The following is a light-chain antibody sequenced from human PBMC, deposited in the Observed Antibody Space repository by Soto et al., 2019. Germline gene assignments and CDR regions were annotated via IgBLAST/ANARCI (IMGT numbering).Light chain of an antibody. Sequence: EIVLTQSPGTLSLSPGERATVSCRASQSVSSSYLAWYQQKPGQAPKLLIYRASSRATGIPDRFSGSGSGTDFTLTISRLEPEDFAVYYCQQYGSSPRITFGHGTKVDIK. CDR3: QQYGSSPRIT. CDR1: QSVSSSY. V-gene: IGKV3-20*01. J-gene: IGKJ3*01. CDR2: RAS.